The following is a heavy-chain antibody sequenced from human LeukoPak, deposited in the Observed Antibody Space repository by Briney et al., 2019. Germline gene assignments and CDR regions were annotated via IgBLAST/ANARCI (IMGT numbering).Heavy chain of an antibody. Sequence: SETLSLTCTVSGGSISSYYWGWIRQPPGKGLEWIGYIYYSGSTNYNPSLKSRVTISVDTSKNQFSLNLRSVTAADTAVYYCARASSRIPLDYWGQGTLVTVSS. V-gene: IGHV4-59*01. D-gene: IGHD2-2*01. J-gene: IGHJ4*02. CDR1: GGSISSYY. CDR3: ARASSRIPLDY. CDR2: IYYSGST.